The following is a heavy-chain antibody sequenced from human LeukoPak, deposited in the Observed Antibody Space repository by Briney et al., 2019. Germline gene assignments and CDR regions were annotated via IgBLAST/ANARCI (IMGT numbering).Heavy chain of an antibody. CDR2: IYYSGST. D-gene: IGHD3-10*01. CDR3: ARGRVRITMVRGSSPFDY. CDR1: GGSISSYY. J-gene: IGHJ4*02. Sequence: SETLSLTCTVSGGSISSYYWSWIRQPPGKGLEWIGYIYYSGSTNYNPSLQSRVTISVDTSKNQFSLKLSSVTAADTAVYYCARGRVRITMVRGSSPFDYWGQGTLVTVSS. V-gene: IGHV4-59*12.